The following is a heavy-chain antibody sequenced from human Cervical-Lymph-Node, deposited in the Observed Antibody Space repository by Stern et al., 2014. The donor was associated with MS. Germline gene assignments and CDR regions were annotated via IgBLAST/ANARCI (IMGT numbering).Heavy chain of an antibody. V-gene: IGHV3-33*01. J-gene: IGHJ4*02. Sequence: VQLVESGGGVVQPGRSLRLSCVASGFSFSRYAMHWVRQAPGKGLEWVALMWYDGSNPYYADSVTGRFTISRDNFKNTLYLQMNSLRAEDTAVYYCASAYSSSHYYFDYWGQGTLVTVSS. CDR2: MWYDGSNP. CDR1: GFSFSRYA. D-gene: IGHD6-13*01. CDR3: ASAYSSSHYYFDY.